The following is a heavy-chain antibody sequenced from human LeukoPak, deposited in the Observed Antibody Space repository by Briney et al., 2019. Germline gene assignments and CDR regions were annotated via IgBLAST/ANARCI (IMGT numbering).Heavy chain of an antibody. CDR2: INPSGGST. V-gene: IGHV1-46*01. CDR1: GYTFTSYY. CDR3: ARNLGYCSSTSCQNWFDP. J-gene: IGHJ5*02. Sequence: ASVKVSRKASGYTFTSYYMHWVRQAPGQGLEWMGIINPSGGSTSYAQKFQGRVTMTRDMSTSTVYMELSSLRSEDTAVYYCARNLGYCSSTSCQNWFDPWGQGTLVTVSS. D-gene: IGHD2-2*01.